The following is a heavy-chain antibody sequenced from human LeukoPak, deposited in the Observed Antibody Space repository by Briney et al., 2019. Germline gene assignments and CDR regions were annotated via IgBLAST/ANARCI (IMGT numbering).Heavy chain of an antibody. CDR3: AGGGGRITFGL. V-gene: IGHV4-59*01. D-gene: IGHD1-14*01. J-gene: IGHJ5*02. CDR2: IYYSGST. CDR1: GGSISSYY. Sequence: KSSETLSLTCTVSGGSISSYYWSWIRQPPGKGLEWIGYIYYSGSTNYNPSLKSRVTVSVDTSKNQFSLKLSSVTAADTAVYYCAGGGGRITFGLWGQGTLVTVSS.